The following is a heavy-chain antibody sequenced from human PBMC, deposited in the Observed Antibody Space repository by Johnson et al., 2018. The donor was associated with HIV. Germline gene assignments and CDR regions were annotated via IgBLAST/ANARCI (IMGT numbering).Heavy chain of an antibody. CDR3: ARDGGVAAAVGVVAFDI. D-gene: IGHD6-13*01. Sequence: VQLVESGGGVVRPGGSLRLCCAASGFTFDDFGMSWVRQAPGKGLEWVSGINWNGGSTGYADSVKGRFTISRDNAENSLYLQMNSLRAEDTAVYYCARDGGVAAAVGVVAFDIWGQGTLVTVSS. V-gene: IGHV3-20*04. J-gene: IGHJ3*02. CDR1: GFTFDDFG. CDR2: INWNGGST.